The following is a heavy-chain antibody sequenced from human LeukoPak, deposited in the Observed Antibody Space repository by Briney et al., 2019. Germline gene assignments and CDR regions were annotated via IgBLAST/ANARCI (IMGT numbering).Heavy chain of an antibody. D-gene: IGHD3-10*01. CDR1: GFNFRAYA. V-gene: IGHV3-64*01. CDR3: ARGHPYNYGSNYMDV. J-gene: IGHJ6*03. CDR2: VTNNGDTT. Sequence: PGGSLRLSCAASGFNFRAYAMHWVRQATGKGLEYVSVVTNNGDTTYYANSVKGRFTISRDNSKSTLFLQMDSLRGEDMGVYYCARGHPYNYGSNYMDVWGSGTTVTVS.